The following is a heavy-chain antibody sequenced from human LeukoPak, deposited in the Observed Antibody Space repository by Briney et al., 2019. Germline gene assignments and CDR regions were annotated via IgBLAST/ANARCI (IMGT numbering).Heavy chain of an antibody. V-gene: IGHV3-30*04. Sequence: GRSLRLSCAASGFTFSNYAIHWVCQAPGKGLEWVAVISYDGSNKYYADSVKGRFTISRDKSKNTLYLQMNSLRAEDTAVYYCARDFRAGGVTSKAFDIWGQGTMVTVSS. D-gene: IGHD3-16*01. CDR1: GFTFSNYA. CDR3: ARDFRAGGVTSKAFDI. CDR2: ISYDGSNK. J-gene: IGHJ3*02.